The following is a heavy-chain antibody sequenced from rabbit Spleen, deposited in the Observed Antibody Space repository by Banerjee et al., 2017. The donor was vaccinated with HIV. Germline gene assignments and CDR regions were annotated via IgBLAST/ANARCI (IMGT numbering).Heavy chain of an antibody. D-gene: IGHD4-1*01. J-gene: IGHJ4*01. CDR3: ARDGYSRGWGIILYYFNL. CDR2: ISAGSSTGT. V-gene: IGHV1S45*01. Sequence: QEQLEESGGDLVKPGASLTLTCTASGFSLSDNYVMCWVRQAPGKGLEWIACISAGSSTGTYYASWAKGRFPISKTSSTTVTLQMTSLTAADTAAYFCARDGYSRGWGIILYYFNLWGPGTLVTVS. CDR1: GFSLSDNYV.